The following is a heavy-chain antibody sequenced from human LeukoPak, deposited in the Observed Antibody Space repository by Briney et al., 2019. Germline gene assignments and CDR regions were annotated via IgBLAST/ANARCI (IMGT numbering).Heavy chain of an antibody. Sequence: SETLSLTCTVSGGSISSYYWSWIRQPPGKGLEWIGYIYYSGSTNYNPSLKSRVTISVDTSKNQFSLKLSSVTAADTAVYYCARFSAPVAGSFEYWGQGTLVTVSS. CDR1: GGSISSYY. CDR2: IYYSGST. J-gene: IGHJ4*02. V-gene: IGHV4-59*01. D-gene: IGHD6-19*01. CDR3: ARFSAPVAGSFEY.